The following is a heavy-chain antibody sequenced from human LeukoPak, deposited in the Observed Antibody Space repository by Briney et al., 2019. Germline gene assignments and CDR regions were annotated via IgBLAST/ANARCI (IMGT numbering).Heavy chain of an antibody. Sequence: QAGGSLRLSCAASGFTFSSYAMSWVRQAPGKGLEWVSAISGSGGSTYYADSVKGRFTISGDNSKYTLYLQMNSLRAEDTAVYYCAKVLAVAGTFGFDYWGQGTLVTVSS. D-gene: IGHD6-19*01. V-gene: IGHV3-23*01. CDR2: ISGSGGST. CDR1: GFTFSSYA. CDR3: AKVLAVAGTFGFDY. J-gene: IGHJ4*02.